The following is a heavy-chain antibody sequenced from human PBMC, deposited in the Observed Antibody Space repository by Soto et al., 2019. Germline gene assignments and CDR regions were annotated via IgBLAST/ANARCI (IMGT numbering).Heavy chain of an antibody. CDR1: GGSFSNYA. CDR3: ARDGGWLQPRHYFDY. Sequence: QVQLVQSGAEVRKPGSSVRVSCKSSGGSFSNYAITWVRQAPGQGLEWVGGIIPMFGTANYAQKFQGRVMISADKATSTAYMELSSLEFDDTALYYCARDGGWLQPRHYFDYWCQGTLVTVSS. J-gene: IGHJ4*02. V-gene: IGHV1-69*06. D-gene: IGHD3-16*01. CDR2: IIPMFGTA.